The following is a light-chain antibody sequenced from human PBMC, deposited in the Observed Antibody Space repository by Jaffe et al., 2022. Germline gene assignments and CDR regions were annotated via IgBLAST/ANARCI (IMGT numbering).Light chain of an antibody. J-gene: IGLJ1*01. Sequence: QSALTQPASVSGSPGQSIAISCTGTSTDVGNYYNYVSWYQQHPGKAPKLIIFDVSNRPSGVSERFSGSKSGITASLTISGLQAEDEADYYCLSYTTTGTYVFGTGTKVTVL. CDR2: DVS. V-gene: IGLV2-14*03. CDR3: LSYTTTGTYV. CDR1: STDVGNYYNY.